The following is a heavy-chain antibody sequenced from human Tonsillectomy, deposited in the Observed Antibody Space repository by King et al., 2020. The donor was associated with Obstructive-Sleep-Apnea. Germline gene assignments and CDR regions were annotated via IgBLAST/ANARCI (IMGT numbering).Heavy chain of an antibody. J-gene: IGHJ4*02. CDR3: ARHSWYSSSWFQEDY. V-gene: IGHV5-10-1*03. CDR2: IDPSDSYT. D-gene: IGHD6-13*01. CDR1: GYRFTSYW. Sequence: VQLVESGAEVKKPGESLKISCKGSGYRFTSYWITWVRQMPGKGLEWMGRIDPSDSYTNYNPSFQGRVTISADKSISAAYLQWSSLKASDTAMYYCARHSWYSSSWFQEDYWGQGTLVTVSS.